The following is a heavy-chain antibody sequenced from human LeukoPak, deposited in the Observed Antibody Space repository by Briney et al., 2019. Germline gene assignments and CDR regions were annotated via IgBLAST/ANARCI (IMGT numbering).Heavy chain of an antibody. CDR1: GYTFTGYY. J-gene: IGHJ4*02. CDR2: IYPNSGGT. Sequence: ASVKVSCKASGYTFTGYYMHWVRQAPGQGLEWMGWIYPNSGGTNYAQKFQGRVTMTRDTSISTAYMELSRLRSDDTAVYYCARDVQGIVVVPAAFDYWGQGTLVTVSS. CDR3: ARDVQGIVVVPAAFDY. V-gene: IGHV1-2*02. D-gene: IGHD2-2*01.